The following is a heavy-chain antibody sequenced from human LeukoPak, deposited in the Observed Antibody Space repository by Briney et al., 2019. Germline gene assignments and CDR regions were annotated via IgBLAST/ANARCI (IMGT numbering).Heavy chain of an antibody. Sequence: PSGTLSLTCTVSGGSISTYYWSWIRQPPGKGLEWIGHIYYSGNTNSNPSLKSRVTISVDTSKNQFSLKLSSVTAADTAVYYCARDTYYYDSSSSWDDTFDIWGQGTMVTVSS. D-gene: IGHD3-22*01. J-gene: IGHJ3*02. CDR1: GGSISTYY. CDR2: IYYSGNT. V-gene: IGHV4-59*01. CDR3: ARDTYYYDSSSSWDDTFDI.